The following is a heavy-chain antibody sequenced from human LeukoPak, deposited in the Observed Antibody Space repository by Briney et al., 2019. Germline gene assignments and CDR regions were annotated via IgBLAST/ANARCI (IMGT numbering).Heavy chain of an antibody. D-gene: IGHD3-10*01. CDR3: ARGNYGSGSYYVVDFDY. CDR1: NDSIRNSY. V-gene: IGHV4-59*01. Sequence: PSETLSLTCSVSNDSIRNSYWSWIRQPPGKALEWIGYIYHTGNTNYNPSLKSRLTMSIDTSKNQFSLNLNSVTAADTAVYYCARGNYGSGSYYVVDFDYWGQGTLVTVSS. J-gene: IGHJ4*02. CDR2: IYHTGNT.